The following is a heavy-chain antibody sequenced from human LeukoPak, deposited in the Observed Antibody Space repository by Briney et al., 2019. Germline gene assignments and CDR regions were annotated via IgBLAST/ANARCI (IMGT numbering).Heavy chain of an antibody. CDR1: GFRFSSYA. V-gene: IGHV3-53*01. CDR3: ARGGSYLSAFDI. J-gene: IGHJ3*02. Sequence: GGSLRLSCAASGFRFSSYAMGWVRQAPGKGLEWVSIIYSGGSTFYADSVKGRFTISRDNSKNTLYLQMNSLRAEDTAVYYCARGGSYLSAFDIWGQGTMVTVSS. D-gene: IGHD1-26*01. CDR2: IYSGGST.